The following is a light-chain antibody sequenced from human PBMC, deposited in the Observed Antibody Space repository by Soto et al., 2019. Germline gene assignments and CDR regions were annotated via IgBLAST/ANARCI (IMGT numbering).Light chain of an antibody. J-gene: IGLJ2*01. CDR2: EVT. Sequence: QSALTQPLSASGSPGQSVTISCAGSSSDIGASNSVSWYQQHPGKAPKLLISEVTKRPSGVPDRFSGSKSANTASLTISGLQADDEADYYCGSKAGSNKHVVFGGETKLTVL. V-gene: IGLV2-8*01. CDR1: SSDIGASNS. CDR3: GSKAGSNKHVV.